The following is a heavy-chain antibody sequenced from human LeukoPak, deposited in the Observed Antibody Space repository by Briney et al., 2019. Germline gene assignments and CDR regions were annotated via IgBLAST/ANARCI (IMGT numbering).Heavy chain of an antibody. Sequence: GGSLRLSCAASGFTFSRNAMHWVRQAPGKGLVWVSRINSDGSTINYADSVKGRFTISRDNAKNTLYLQMNSLRAEDTAVYYCARDFGGSRDYWGQGTLVTVSS. V-gene: IGHV3-74*01. CDR1: GFTFSRNA. D-gene: IGHD3-10*01. CDR3: ARDFGGSRDY. J-gene: IGHJ4*02. CDR2: INSDGSTI.